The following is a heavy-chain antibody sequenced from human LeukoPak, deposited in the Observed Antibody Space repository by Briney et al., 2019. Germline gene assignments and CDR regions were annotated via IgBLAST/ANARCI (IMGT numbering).Heavy chain of an antibody. J-gene: IGHJ5*02. D-gene: IGHD3-9*01. CDR3: AKDSSAPRYYDILTGYYSRPRNWFDP. CDR1: GFTFSSYG. CDR2: IRYDGSNK. Sequence: GGSLRLSCAASGFTFSSYGMHWVRQAPGKGLEWGAFIRYDGSNKYYADSVKGRFTISRDNSKNTLYLQMNSMRAEDTAVYYCAKDSSAPRYYDILTGYYSRPRNWFDPWGQGTLVTVSS. V-gene: IGHV3-30*02.